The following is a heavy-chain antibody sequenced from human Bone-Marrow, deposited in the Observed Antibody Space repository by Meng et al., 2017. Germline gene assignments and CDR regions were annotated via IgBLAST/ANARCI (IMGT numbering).Heavy chain of an antibody. D-gene: IGHD3-22*01. J-gene: IGHJ4*02. CDR2: IYYSGST. V-gene: IGHV4-31*03. CDR3: AREKGADSSGYYLDY. Sequence: QVQLQESGPGLVKPSQTLSITGTVSGGSISSGGYYWSLIRQHPWKGLEWIGYIYYSGSTYYNPSLKSRLTISVDTSKNQFSLKLSSGTAADTAVYYCAREKGADSSGYYLDYWGQGTLVTVSS. CDR1: GGSISSGGYY.